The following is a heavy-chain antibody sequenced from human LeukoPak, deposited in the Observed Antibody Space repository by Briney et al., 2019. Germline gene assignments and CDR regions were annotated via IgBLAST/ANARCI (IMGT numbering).Heavy chain of an antibody. V-gene: IGHV4-4*07. Sequence: NPSETLSLTCTVSGGSISSYYWSWIRQPAGKGLEWIGRIYTSGATHYNPSLKSRVTMSVDASKNQFSLKLSSVTAADTAVYYCARDREYCRSISCYQPLDYWGQGTVVTVSS. D-gene: IGHD2-2*01. CDR3: ARDREYCRSISCYQPLDY. J-gene: IGHJ4*02. CDR1: GGSISSYY. CDR2: IYTSGAT.